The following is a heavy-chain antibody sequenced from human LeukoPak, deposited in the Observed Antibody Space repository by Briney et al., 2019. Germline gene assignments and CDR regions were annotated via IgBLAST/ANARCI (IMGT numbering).Heavy chain of an antibody. Sequence: GASVKVSCKASGYTFTSNGISWVRQAPGQGLEWMGWISAYNGNTNYAQKLQGRVTMTTDTSTSTAYMELRSLRSDDTAVYYCARDGVYDFWSGYYHIFDYWGQGTMVTVSS. CDR1: GYTFTSNG. V-gene: IGHV1-18*01. D-gene: IGHD3-3*01. CDR3: ARDGVYDFWSGYYHIFDY. J-gene: IGHJ4*03. CDR2: ISAYNGNT.